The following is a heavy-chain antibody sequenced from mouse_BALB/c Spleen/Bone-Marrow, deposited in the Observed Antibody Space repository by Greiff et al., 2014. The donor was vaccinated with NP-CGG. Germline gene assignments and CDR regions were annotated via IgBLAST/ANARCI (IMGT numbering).Heavy chain of an antibody. V-gene: IGHV5-17*02. D-gene: IGHD2-4*01. CDR3: ARKGDMIADDYAMDY. CDR1: GFTFSSFG. CDR2: ISNGSSTI. J-gene: IGHJ4*01. Sequence: EVQRVESGGGLVQPGGSRKLSCAASGFTFSSFGMHWVRQAPEKGLEWVAYISNGSSTIYYADTVKGRFTISRDNPKNTLFLQMTSLRSEDTAMYYCARKGDMIADDYAMDYWRQGTSVTVS.